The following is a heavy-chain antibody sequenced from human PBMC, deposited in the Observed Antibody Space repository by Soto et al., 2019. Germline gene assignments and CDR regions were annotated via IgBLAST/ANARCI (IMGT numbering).Heavy chain of an antibody. CDR2: IIPMFGTA. D-gene: IGHD5-18*01. Sequence: QVQLVQSGAEVKKPESSVKVSCKAPGGTFSTYAISWVRQAPGQGLEWMGGIIPMFGTANYAQRFQDRVTITADESTNTVYMELRSLRSEDTAVYFCASGIQLWLRRINNGYSGWGQGPLVTVSS. V-gene: IGHV1-69*12. CDR3: ASGIQLWLRRINNGYSG. J-gene: IGHJ4*02. CDR1: GGTFSTYA.